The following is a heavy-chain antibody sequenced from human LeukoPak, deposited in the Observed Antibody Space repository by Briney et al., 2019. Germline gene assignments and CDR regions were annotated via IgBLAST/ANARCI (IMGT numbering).Heavy chain of an antibody. CDR1: GFSFSSYG. CDR2: VRSDGSIE. J-gene: IGHJ6*02. CDR3: AKDWWTTVVMWYYYGMDV. Sequence: PGGSLRLSCAASGFSFSSYGMHWVRQAPGKGLEWGAFVRSDGSIEYYADSVKGRFTISRDNSKNTLYLQMNSLRAEDTAVYYCAKDWWTTVVMWYYYGMDVWGQGTTVTVSS. D-gene: IGHD4-23*01. V-gene: IGHV3-30*02.